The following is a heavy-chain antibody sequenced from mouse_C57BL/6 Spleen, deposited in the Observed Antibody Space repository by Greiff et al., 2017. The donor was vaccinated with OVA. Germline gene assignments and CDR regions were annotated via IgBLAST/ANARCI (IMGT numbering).Heavy chain of an antibody. J-gene: IGHJ2*01. CDR1: GYTFTDYN. CDR3: ARDGYYYFDY. CDR2: INPNNGGT. Sequence: EVKLQESGPELVKPGASVKMSCKASGYTFTDYNMHWVKQRHGKSLEWIGYINPNNGGTSYNQKFKGKATLTVNKSSSTAYMELRSLTSEDSAVYYCARDGYYYFDYWGQGTTLTVSS. D-gene: IGHD2-3*01. V-gene: IGHV1-22*01.